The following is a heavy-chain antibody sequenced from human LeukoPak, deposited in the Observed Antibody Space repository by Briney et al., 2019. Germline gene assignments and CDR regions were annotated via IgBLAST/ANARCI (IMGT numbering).Heavy chain of an antibody. J-gene: IGHJ4*02. D-gene: IGHD6-19*01. CDR2: IIPIFGTA. Sequence: SVKVSCKASGGTFSSSTISWVRQAPGQGLEWMGGIIPIFGTANYAQKFQGRVTITADESTSTAYMELSSLRSDDTAVYYCARREQWLVGDDYWGQGTLVTVSS. V-gene: IGHV1-69*13. CDR1: GGTFSSST. CDR3: ARREQWLVGDDY.